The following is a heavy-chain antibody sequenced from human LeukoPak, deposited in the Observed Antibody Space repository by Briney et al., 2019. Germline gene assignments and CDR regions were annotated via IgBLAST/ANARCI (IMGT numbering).Heavy chain of an antibody. CDR2: ISAYNGNT. D-gene: IGHD6-13*01. J-gene: IGHJ4*02. CDR3: ARDSHIAAGTFDY. V-gene: IGHV1-18*01. Sequence: ASVKVSCKASGYTFTSYGISWVRQAPGQGLEWMGWISAYNGNTNYAQKLQGRVTITTDESTSTAYMELSSLRSEDTAEYYCARDSHIAAGTFDYWGQGTLVTVSS. CDR1: GYTFTSYG.